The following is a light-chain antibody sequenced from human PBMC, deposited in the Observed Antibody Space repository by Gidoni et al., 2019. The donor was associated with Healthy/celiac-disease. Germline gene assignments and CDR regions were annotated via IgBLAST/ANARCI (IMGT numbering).Light chain of an antibody. CDR2: DAS. J-gene: IGKJ4*01. CDR3: QQYDNRPLVLT. Sequence: NQMTQCHSSLSASVGDRVTITCQASQDISYYFNWHQQKPGKAPQRHIYDASNCETLVPSWFSGSGSGTDFTVTISSLQPEDIVTYYCQQYDNRPLVLTFGGGTKVEIK. CDR1: QDISYY. V-gene: IGKV1-33*01.